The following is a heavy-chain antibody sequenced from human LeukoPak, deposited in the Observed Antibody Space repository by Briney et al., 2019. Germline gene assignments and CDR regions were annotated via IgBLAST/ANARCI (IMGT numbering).Heavy chain of an antibody. D-gene: IGHD2-2*02. J-gene: IGHJ4*02. CDR2: INTNTGNP. Sequence: GASVKVSCKASGYTFINYGFSWVRQAPGQGLEWMGWINTNTGNPTYAQGFTGRFVFSLDTSVSTAYLQISSLKAEDTAVYYCAKKYCSGITCYTGSFGYWGQGTLVTVSS. V-gene: IGHV7-4-1*02. CDR3: AKKYCSGITCYTGSFGY. CDR1: GYTFINYG.